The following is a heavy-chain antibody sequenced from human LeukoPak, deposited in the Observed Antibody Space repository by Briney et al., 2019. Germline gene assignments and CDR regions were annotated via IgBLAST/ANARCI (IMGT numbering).Heavy chain of an antibody. CDR1: GYTFTGYY. D-gene: IGHD6-13*01. CDR3: ARVPGRSSHDAFDI. V-gene: IGHV1-2*02. J-gene: IGHJ3*02. Sequence: ASVKVSCKASGYTFTGYYMHWVRQAPGQGLEWMGWINPNSGGTNYAQKFQGRVTMTRDTSISTAYMELSRLRSDDTAVYYCARVPGRSSHDAFDIWGQGTMVTVSS. CDR2: INPNSGGT.